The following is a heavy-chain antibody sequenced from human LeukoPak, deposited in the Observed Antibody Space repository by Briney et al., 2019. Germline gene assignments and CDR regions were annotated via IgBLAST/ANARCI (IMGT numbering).Heavy chain of an antibody. CDR1: GFTFSSYS. V-gene: IGHV3-48*04. J-gene: IGHJ4*02. CDR2: ISSSSSTI. Sequence: PGGSLRLSCAASGFTFSSYSMTWVRRAPGKGLEWVSYISSSSSTIYYADSVKGRFTISRDNAKNSQYLQMNSLRAEDTAVYYCARDPDWGWIDYWGQGTLVTVSS. D-gene: IGHD7-27*01. CDR3: ARDPDWGWIDY.